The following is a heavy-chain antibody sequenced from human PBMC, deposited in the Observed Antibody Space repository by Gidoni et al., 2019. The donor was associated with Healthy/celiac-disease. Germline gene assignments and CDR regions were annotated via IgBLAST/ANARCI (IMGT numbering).Heavy chain of an antibody. CDR1: GFRSSSDA. D-gene: IGHD6-6*01. CDR3: VKDLYSSSSGWFDP. CDR2: ISSNGGST. J-gene: IGHJ5*02. Sequence: SPSDSDTGFRSSSDAMHWVRQAPGKGLEYVSAISSNGGSTYYADSVKGRFTISRDNSKNTLYLQMSSLRAEDTAVYYCVKDLYSSSSGWFDPWGQGTLVTVSS. V-gene: IGHV3-64D*09.